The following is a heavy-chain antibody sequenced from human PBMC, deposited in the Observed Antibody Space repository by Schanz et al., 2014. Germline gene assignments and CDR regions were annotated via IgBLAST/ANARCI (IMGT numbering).Heavy chain of an antibody. CDR2: ISGSGGST. Sequence: VHLVESGGGLVQPGGSLRLSCAASAFTFSSYAMSWVRQAPGKGLEWVSAISGSGGSTYYADSVKGRFSISRDNPKNTLYLQMNSLRAEDTAVYYCAKDYNWDDGPDYWGQGTLVTVSS. J-gene: IGHJ4*02. V-gene: IGHV3-23*04. CDR3: AKDYNWDDGPDY. CDR1: AFTFSSYA. D-gene: IGHD1-20*01.